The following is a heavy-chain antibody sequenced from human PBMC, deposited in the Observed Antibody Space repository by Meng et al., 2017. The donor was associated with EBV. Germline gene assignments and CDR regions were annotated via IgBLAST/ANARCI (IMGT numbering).Heavy chain of an antibody. V-gene: IGHV1-69*01. CDR3: ASESGRGYTPDY. CDR1: GGTFRSDA. CDR2: LIPMFGAP. Sequence: QVQLVQSGAEVKKPGSSLKVSCRTSGGTFRSDAVSWVRQAPGQGLEWMGGLIPMFGAPNYAQKFQGRVTIIADESTSTHTMELNSLRSEDTAMYYCASESGRGYTPDYWGQGTMVTVSA. D-gene: IGHD3-10*01. J-gene: IGHJ4*02.